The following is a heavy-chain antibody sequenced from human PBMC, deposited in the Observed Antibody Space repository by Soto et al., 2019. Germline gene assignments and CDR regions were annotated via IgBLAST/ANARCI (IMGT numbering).Heavy chain of an antibody. CDR2: INSDGSDT. CDR3: ATRSPAFDY. Sequence: GGSLILSWASSGGTFDRNLMHLVRQGPEKGLVWVSRINSDGSDTDYADSVKGRFTISRDNAKNTLYLQMNSLRVEDTAVYYCATRSPAFDYWGQGTLVTVSS. CDR1: GGTFDRNL. V-gene: IGHV3-74*01. J-gene: IGHJ4*02.